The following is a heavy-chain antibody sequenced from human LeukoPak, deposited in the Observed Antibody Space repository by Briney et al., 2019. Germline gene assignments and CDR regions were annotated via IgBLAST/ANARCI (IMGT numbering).Heavy chain of an antibody. CDR2: ISGGGTPT. D-gene: IGHD5-24*01. Sequence: GGFLRLSCVVSGFTFSDYAMSWVRQAPGKGLEWVSAISGGGTPTFYADSVKGRFITSRDNSKNTLYLQMNSLRVEDTAVYYCARDLDDYNDFPPIFQYWGQGTQVIVSS. J-gene: IGHJ1*01. V-gene: IGHV3-23*01. CDR1: GFTFSDYA. CDR3: ARDLDDYNDFPPIFQY.